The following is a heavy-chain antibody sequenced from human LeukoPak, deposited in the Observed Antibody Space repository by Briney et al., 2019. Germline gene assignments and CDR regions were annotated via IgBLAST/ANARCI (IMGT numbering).Heavy chain of an antibody. J-gene: IGHJ4*02. D-gene: IGHD2-15*01. CDR3: ARSATLVVVAATLDY. CDR1: GFTFSDYY. Sequence: GGSLRLSCAASGFTFSDYYTSWIRQAPGKGLEWVSYISSSGSTIYYADSVKGRFTISRDNAKNSLYLQMNSLRAEDTAVYYCARSATLVVVAATLDYWGQGTLVTVSS. V-gene: IGHV3-11*01. CDR2: ISSSGSTI.